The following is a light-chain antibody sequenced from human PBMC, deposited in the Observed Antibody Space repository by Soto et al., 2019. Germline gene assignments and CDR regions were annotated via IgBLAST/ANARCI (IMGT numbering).Light chain of an antibody. CDR2: WAS. J-gene: IGKJ2*01. V-gene: IGKV4-1*01. Sequence: DIVMTQSPDSLAVSLGERATINCKSSQSVIHTSNNKSYLAWYQQKPGQPPELLLYWASARESGVPDRFSGSGSATDFTLTISSLQAEDVAVYYCQQYYSTPRTFGQGTKVDI. CDR1: QSVIHTSNNKSY. CDR3: QQYYSTPRT.